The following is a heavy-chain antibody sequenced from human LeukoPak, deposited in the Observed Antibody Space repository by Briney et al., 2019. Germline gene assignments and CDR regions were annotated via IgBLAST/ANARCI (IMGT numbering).Heavy chain of an antibody. D-gene: IGHD4-17*01. CDR2: ISAYNGNT. Sequence: ASVKPSSKASGYTFTSCGISGVRQAAGQALKRIGWISAYNGNTNYAQKLQGRVTMTRDTSISTAYMELSRLRSDDTAVYYCARVSLGSVNYYDYWGQGTLVTVSS. CDR1: GYTFTSCG. V-gene: IGHV1-18*01. J-gene: IGHJ4*02. CDR3: ARVSLGSVNYYDY.